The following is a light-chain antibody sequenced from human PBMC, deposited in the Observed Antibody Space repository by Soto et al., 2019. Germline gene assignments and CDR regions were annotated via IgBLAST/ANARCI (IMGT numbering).Light chain of an antibody. J-gene: IGKJ2*01. Sequence: EVVLTQSPDTLSLSPGERATLSCRASETVFGSSLAWYRQRPGQSPRLLIYGASSRATGIADRFGGSGSGTDFTLTISRLEPEDSAVYYCHYYVDSPPSTFGQGTKVEIK. CDR1: ETVFGSS. CDR3: HYYVDSPPST. CDR2: GAS. V-gene: IGKV3-20*01.